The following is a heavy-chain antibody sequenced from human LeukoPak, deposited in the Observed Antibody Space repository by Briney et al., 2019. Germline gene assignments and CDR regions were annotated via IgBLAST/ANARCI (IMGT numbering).Heavy chain of an antibody. D-gene: IGHD3-22*01. CDR3: ARARAYYYDSSGYPFFDY. Sequence: GESLKISCKGSGYSFTSYWIGWVRQMPGKGLEWMGIIYPGDSDTRYNPSFQGQVTISADKSINTAYLQWSSLKASDTAMYYCARARAYYYDSSGYPFFDYWGQGTLVTVSS. CDR2: IYPGDSDT. V-gene: IGHV5-51*01. CDR1: GYSFTSYW. J-gene: IGHJ4*02.